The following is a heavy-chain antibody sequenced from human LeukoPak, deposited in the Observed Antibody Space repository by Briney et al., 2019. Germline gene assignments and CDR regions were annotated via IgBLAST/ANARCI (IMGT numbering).Heavy chain of an antibody. J-gene: IGHJ4*02. CDR1: GFTFSGYW. CDR2: IKQDGSEK. V-gene: IGHV3-7*01. CDR3: ARDLAAGGPCNY. Sequence: GGSLRLSCAASGFTFSGYWMSWVRQAPGKGLEWVANIKQDGSEKYYVDSVRGRFTISRDNAKNSLFLQMDSLRVEDTAVYYCARDLAAGGPCNYWGQGTLVTVSS. D-gene: IGHD6-13*01.